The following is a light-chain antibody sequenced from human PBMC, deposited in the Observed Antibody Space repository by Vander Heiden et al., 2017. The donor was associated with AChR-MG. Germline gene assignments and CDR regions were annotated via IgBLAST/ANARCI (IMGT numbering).Light chain of an antibody. CDR3: QQSYSTPRP. CDR2: AAS. V-gene: IGKV1-39*01. Sequence: DIQMTQSPSSLSASVGDRVTITCRASQSISSYLNWYQQKPGKAPKLVIYAASSLQSGVPSRFSGSGSGTDFTLTISSLQPEDFATYYCQQSYSTPRPFGQGTRLEIK. J-gene: IGKJ5*01. CDR1: QSISSY.